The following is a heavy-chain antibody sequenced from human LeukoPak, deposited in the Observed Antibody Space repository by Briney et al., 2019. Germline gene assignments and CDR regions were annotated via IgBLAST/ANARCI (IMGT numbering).Heavy chain of an antibody. V-gene: IGHV4-4*02. Sequence: SGTLSLTCAVSGGSISSSNWWSWVRQPPGKGLEWIGEIYHSGSTNYNPSLKSRVTISVDKSKNQFSLKLSSVTAADTAVYYCARDSDGVSDSSWPPSFDYWGQGTLVTVSS. J-gene: IGHJ4*02. D-gene: IGHD2-2*01. CDR3: ARDSDGVSDSSWPPSFDY. CDR1: GGSISSSNW. CDR2: IYHSGST.